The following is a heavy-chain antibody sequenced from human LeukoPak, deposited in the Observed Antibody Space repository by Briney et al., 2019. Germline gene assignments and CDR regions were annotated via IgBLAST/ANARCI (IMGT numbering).Heavy chain of an antibody. J-gene: IGHJ4*02. V-gene: IGHV3-64D*06. CDR1: GFTFSTYV. Sequence: TGRSLRLSCSVSGFTFSTYVMHWVRQAPGKGLEYVSAISSNGDNTYYADSVKGRFTISRDNSKNTQYLQMSSLRADDTAVYYCVRGTGYWGQGTLVTVSS. CDR2: ISSNGDNT. CDR3: VRGTGY.